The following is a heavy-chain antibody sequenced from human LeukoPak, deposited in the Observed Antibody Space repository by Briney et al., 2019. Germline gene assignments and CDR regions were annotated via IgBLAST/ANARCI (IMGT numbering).Heavy chain of an antibody. CDR1: GFTFSSYS. Sequence: PGGSLRLTCAASGFTFSSYSMNWVRQAPGKGLEWVSSISSSSSYIYYADSVKGRLTISRDNAKNSLYLQMNSLRAEDTAVYYCARGLTSAMVRGATSDYWGQGTLVTVSS. CDR3: ARGLTSAMVRGATSDY. V-gene: IGHV3-21*01. D-gene: IGHD3-10*01. J-gene: IGHJ4*02. CDR2: ISSSSSYI.